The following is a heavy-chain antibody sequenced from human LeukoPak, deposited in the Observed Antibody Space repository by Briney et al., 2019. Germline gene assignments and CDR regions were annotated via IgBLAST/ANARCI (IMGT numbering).Heavy chain of an antibody. V-gene: IGHV4-59*02. CDR3: ARSPGRGAYFDY. J-gene: IGHJ4*02. D-gene: IGHD1-26*01. CDR1: GGSVRSYY. Sequence: PSETLSLTCTVSGGSVRSYYWHWIRQPPGKGLEWIGDVYYNGNTNNNPSLKSRVTIGLDTSKNQFSLKLSSVTAADTAVYYCARSPGRGAYFDYWGQGTLVTVSS. CDR2: VYYNGNT.